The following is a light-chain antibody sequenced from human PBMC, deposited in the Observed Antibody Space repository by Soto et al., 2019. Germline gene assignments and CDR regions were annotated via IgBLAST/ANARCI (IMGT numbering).Light chain of an antibody. Sequence: QSVLTQPPSASGSPGQSVTISCTGTNSDVGGYDFVSWYQQHPGKAPKLMIYEVNKRPSGVPDRFSGSKSGNTASLTVSGLQAEDEASYYRSSFAGSNNVLFGGGTKVTVL. CDR3: SSFAGSNNVL. CDR1: NSDVGGYDF. V-gene: IGLV2-8*01. J-gene: IGLJ3*02. CDR2: EVN.